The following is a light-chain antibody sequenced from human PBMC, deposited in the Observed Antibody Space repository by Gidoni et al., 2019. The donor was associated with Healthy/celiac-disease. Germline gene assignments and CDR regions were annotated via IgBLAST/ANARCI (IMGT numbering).Light chain of an antibody. J-gene: IGKJ1*01. CDR1: QSVLYSSNNKNY. CDR2: WAS. V-gene: IGKV4-1*01. CDR3: QQYYSTPPM. Sequence: DIVMTQSPDSLAVPLGERATINCKSSQSVLYSSNNKNYLAWYQQKPGQPPKLLIYWASTRESGVPDRFSGSGSGTDFTLTISSLQAEDVAVYYCQQYYSTPPMFXQXTKVEIK.